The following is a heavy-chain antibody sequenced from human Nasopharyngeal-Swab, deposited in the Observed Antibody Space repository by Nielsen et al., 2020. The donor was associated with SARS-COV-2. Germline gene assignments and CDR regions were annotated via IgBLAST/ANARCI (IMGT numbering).Heavy chain of an antibody. D-gene: IGHD6-13*01. Sequence: ASVKVSCKASGYIFTSYDISWVRQARGQGLEWMGWIGAYNGNTNYAQKFQDRVTMTTDTSTSTVYMELRSLRSDDTAVYYCARWVEAATFFDTWGQGTMVTVSS. CDR1: GYIFTSYD. CDR2: IGAYNGNT. CDR3: ARWVEAATFFDT. V-gene: IGHV1-18*01. J-gene: IGHJ3*02.